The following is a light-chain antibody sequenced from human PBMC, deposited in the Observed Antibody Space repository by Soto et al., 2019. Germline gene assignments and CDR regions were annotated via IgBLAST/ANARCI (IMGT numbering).Light chain of an antibody. V-gene: IGLV2-14*01. CDR1: SSDIGTYDY. Sequence: QSALTQPASVSGSPGQSITISCTGTSSDIGTYDYVSWYQQSPGKAPKLLISDVTHRPSGVSSRFSGSKSGNTASLTIAGLQAEDEADYYCSSYTGNSNVVAVCGGTKLAVL. J-gene: IGLJ2*01. CDR2: DVT. CDR3: SSYTGNSNVVA.